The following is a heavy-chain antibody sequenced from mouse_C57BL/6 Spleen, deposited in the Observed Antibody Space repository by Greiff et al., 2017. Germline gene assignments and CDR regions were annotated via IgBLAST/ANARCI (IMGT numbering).Heavy chain of an antibody. CDR1: GFTFSDAW. CDR2: IRNKANTHAT. J-gene: IGHJ2*01. CDR3: TAPYFDY. Sequence: EVQLQESGGGLVQPGGSMKLSCAASGFTFSDAWMDWVRQSPEKGLEWVAEIRNKANTHATYYAESVKGRFTISRDDSKSSVYLQMNSLRAEDTGIYYCTAPYFDYWGQGTTLTVSS. D-gene: IGHD1-3*01. V-gene: IGHV6-6*01.